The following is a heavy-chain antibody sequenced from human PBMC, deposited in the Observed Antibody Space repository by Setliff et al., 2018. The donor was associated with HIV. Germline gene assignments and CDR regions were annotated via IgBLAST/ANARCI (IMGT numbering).Heavy chain of an antibody. J-gene: IGHJ4*02. CDR1: GYSLSTYA. CDR3: ARIVALNGYPSDY. CDR2: IDSNNGNR. V-gene: IGHV1-18*01. D-gene: IGHD2-8*01. Sequence: ASVKVSCKASGYSLSTYAISWVRQAPGQGLEWMGWIDSNNGNRNFAQKFRGRVTMTTDISTNTAYMEVRSLGSDDTAVYYCARIVALNGYPSDYWGQGTPVTVSS.